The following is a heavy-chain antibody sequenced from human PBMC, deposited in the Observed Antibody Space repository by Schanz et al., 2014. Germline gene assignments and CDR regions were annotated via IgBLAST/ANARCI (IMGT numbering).Heavy chain of an antibody. CDR1: GFTFSDYW. J-gene: IGHJ4*02. V-gene: IGHV3-23*04. Sequence: EVQLVESGGGLVQPGGSLRLSCTASGFTFSDYWMSWVRQAPGKGLEWVSTIGTSGDTNYAESVKGRFTISRDNSKNTVHLQMNSLRAEDTAMYYCARWFLIRGVILDSWGQGTLVTVSS. CDR2: IGTSGDT. CDR3: ARWFLIRGVILDS. D-gene: IGHD3-10*01.